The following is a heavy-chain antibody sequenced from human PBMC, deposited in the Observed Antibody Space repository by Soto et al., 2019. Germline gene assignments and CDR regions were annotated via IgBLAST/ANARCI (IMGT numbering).Heavy chain of an antibody. Sequence: QVQLVESGGGVVQPGRSLRLSCAASGFTFSSYGMHWVRQAPGKGLEWVAVISYDGSNKYYADSVKGRFTISRDNSKNTLYLQMNSLRAEDTAVYYCAKGSGTMVRGVPAYWYFDLWGRGTLVTVSS. D-gene: IGHD3-10*01. CDR3: AKGSGTMVRGVPAYWYFDL. CDR2: ISYDGSNK. V-gene: IGHV3-30*18. CDR1: GFTFSSYG. J-gene: IGHJ2*01.